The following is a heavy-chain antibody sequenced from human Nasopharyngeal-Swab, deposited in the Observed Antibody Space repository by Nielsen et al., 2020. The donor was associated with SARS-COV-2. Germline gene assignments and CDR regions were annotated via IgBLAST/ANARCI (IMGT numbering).Heavy chain of an antibody. D-gene: IGHD2-15*01. V-gene: IGHV1-46*01. J-gene: IGHJ6*02. Sequence: ASVKVSCKASGYTFTSYYMHWVRQAPGQGLEWMGIINPSGGSTSYAQKFQGRVTMTRDTSTSTVYMELSSLRSEDTAVYYCARDIDIVLSDYYYYGMDVWGQGTTVTVSS. CDR1: GYTFTSYY. CDR2: INPSGGST. CDR3: ARDIDIVLSDYYYYGMDV.